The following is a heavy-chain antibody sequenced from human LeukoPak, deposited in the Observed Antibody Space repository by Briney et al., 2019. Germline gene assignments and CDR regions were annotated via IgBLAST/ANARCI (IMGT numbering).Heavy chain of an antibody. CDR3: ARWYSSGWYSDY. CDR2: VSGTSEYI. Sequence: PGGSLRLSCAASGFSFSTYSMIWVRQAPGKGLEWVSSVSGTSEYIYYADSVRGRFTISRDNAKNTVHLQMNSLRAEDTAVYYCARWYSSGWYSDYWGQGTLVTVSS. CDR1: GFSFSTYS. J-gene: IGHJ4*02. D-gene: IGHD6-19*01. V-gene: IGHV3-21*06.